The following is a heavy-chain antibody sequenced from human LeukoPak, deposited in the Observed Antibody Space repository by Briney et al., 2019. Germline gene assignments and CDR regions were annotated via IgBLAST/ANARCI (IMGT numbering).Heavy chain of an antibody. CDR2: IKPDGGEK. CDR3: ARDHSGYEYGSFTYHYQYMDV. J-gene: IGHJ6*03. D-gene: IGHD5-12*01. V-gene: IGHV3-7*01. Sequence: GGSLRLSCAASGFTFNNYWMSWVRQAPGKGLEWVANIKPDGGEKYYADSVKGRFTISRDNAKNSMYLQMNSLRADDTAVYYCARDHSGYEYGSFTYHYQYMDVWGKGTTVTVSS. CDR1: GFTFNNYW.